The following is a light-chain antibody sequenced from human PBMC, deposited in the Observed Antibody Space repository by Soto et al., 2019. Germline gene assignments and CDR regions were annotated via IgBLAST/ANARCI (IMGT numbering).Light chain of an antibody. J-gene: IGKJ2*01. CDR1: QSISSY. Sequence: DIQMTQSPSSLSASVGDRVTITCRASQSISSYLNWSQQKPGKAPKLLIYDASSLQSGVPSRFSGSGSGTDFTLTISSLQPEDFATCYCQQSYRTLYTFGQGTKLEIK. V-gene: IGKV1-39*01. CDR3: QQSYRTLYT. CDR2: DAS.